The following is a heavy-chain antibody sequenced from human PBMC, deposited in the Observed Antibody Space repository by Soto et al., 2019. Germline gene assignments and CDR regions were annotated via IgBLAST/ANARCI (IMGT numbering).Heavy chain of an antibody. CDR1: GYTFPTYY. CDR3: VRAVGWQLDAFDV. V-gene: IGHV1-46*01. CDR2: INPNDDTK. J-gene: IGHJ3*01. Sequence: QVQLVQSGAEVKKPGASMKVSCAASGYTFPTYYIHWVRQAPGQGLEWMGVINPNDDTKAYAPKFKGTVTMTRDTSTSTVYMHLNNLRSDDTAVFYCVRAVGWQLDAFDVWGQGTMVTVSS. D-gene: IGHD6-13*01.